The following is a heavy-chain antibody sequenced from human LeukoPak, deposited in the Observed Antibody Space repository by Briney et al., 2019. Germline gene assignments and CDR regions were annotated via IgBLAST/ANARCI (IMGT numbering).Heavy chain of an antibody. V-gene: IGHV3-66*01. CDR2: IYSGGST. J-gene: IGHJ3*02. Sequence: GGSLRLSCAASGFTVSSNYMSWVRQAPGKGLEWVSVIYSGGSTYYADSVKGRFTISRDNSKNTLYLQMNSLRAEDTAVYYCARVDSWNYGGDAFDIWGQGTMVTVSS. D-gene: IGHD1-7*01. CDR1: GFTVSSNY. CDR3: ARVDSWNYGGDAFDI.